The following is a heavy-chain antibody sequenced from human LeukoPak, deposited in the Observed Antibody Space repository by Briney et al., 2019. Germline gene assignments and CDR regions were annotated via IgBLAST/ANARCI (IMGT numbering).Heavy chain of an antibody. D-gene: IGHD6-19*01. Sequence: SETLSLTCTVSGGSISSSSYYWGWIRQSPGKGLEWIGSIFYSGSTYYNPSLKSRVTISIDTSENQFSLKLSSVTAADTAVYYCATTPALAVAGTLDPKEWGQGTLVTVSS. CDR1: GGSISSSSYY. V-gene: IGHV4-39*01. CDR3: ATTPALAVAGTLDPKE. J-gene: IGHJ4*02. CDR2: IFYSGST.